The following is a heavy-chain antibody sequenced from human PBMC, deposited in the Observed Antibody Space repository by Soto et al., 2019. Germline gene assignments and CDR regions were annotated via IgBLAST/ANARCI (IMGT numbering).Heavy chain of an antibody. V-gene: IGHV3-23*01. CDR3: AKTGSQLWFGELGTRPSHFDS. J-gene: IGHJ4*02. D-gene: IGHD3-10*01. Sequence: XGSLRLSCAASGFTFSSYAMSWVRQAPGKGLEWVSAISGSGGSTYYADSVKGRFTISRDNSKNTLYLQMNSLRAEDTAVYYCAKTGSQLWFGELGTRPSHFDSWGQGTLVTVSS. CDR2: ISGSGGST. CDR1: GFTFSSYA.